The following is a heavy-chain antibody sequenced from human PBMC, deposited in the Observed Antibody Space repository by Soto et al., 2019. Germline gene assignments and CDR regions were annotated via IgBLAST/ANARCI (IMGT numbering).Heavy chain of an antibody. Sequence: EVQLVESAGGLVQPGRSLRLSCAASGFTFDEYAMHWVRQVPGKGLEWVSGINWNSGSIGYADSVKGRFAISRDNAKNSLHLQMNSLRAEDTAFYYCVKDESINWYSGHFRHWGQGTLVTVSS. CDR2: INWNSGSI. V-gene: IGHV3-9*01. J-gene: IGHJ1*01. CDR1: GFTFDEYA. D-gene: IGHD6-13*01. CDR3: VKDESINWYSGHFRH.